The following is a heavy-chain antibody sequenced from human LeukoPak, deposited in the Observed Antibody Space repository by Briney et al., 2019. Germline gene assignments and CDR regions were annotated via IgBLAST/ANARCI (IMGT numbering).Heavy chain of an antibody. D-gene: IGHD7-27*01. V-gene: IGHV3-21*01. CDR1: GFTFSGYS. Sequence: GGSLRLSCAASGFTFSGYSMNWVRQAPGKGLEWVSSISSSSSYIYYADSVKGRFTISRDNAKNSLYLQMNSLRAEDTAVYYCARHWGYYYMDVWGKGTTVTVSS. J-gene: IGHJ6*03. CDR2: ISSSSSYI. CDR3: ARHWGYYYMDV.